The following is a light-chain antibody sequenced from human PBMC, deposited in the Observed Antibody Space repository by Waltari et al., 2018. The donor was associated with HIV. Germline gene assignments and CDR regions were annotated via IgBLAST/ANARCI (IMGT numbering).Light chain of an antibody. J-gene: IGLJ2*01. V-gene: IGLV2-23*02. CDR1: SSDVGSYNL. CDR2: EVS. CDR3: CSYAGSSTYV. Sequence: QSALTQPASVSGSPGQSITISCTGTSSDVGSYNLVSWYQQHPGKAPKVMIYEVSKRPSGVSNRFSGSKSGNTASLTISGLQAEDEADYYCCSYAGSSTYVFGGGTKLTVL.